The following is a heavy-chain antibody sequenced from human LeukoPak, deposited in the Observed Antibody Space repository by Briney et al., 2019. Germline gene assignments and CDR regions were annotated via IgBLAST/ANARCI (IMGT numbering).Heavy chain of an antibody. CDR1: GGSVNSGSSY. CDR2: ISYSGST. V-gene: IGHV4-61*01. J-gene: IGHJ6*02. CDR3: ARGTYYYYGMDV. Sequence: SETLSLTCTVSGGSVNSGSSYWSWIRQPPGKGLEWIGCISYSGSTNYNPSLRSRVTMSLDTSKNQFSLTLSSVTAADTAVYYCARGTYYYYGMDVWGQGTTVTVSS.